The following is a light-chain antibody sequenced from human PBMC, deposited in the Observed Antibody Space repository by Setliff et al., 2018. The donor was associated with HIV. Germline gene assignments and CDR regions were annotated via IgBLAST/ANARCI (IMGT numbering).Light chain of an antibody. V-gene: IGLV2-23*01. J-gene: IGLJ1*01. Sequence: QSVLTQPASVSGSPGQSITISCTGTSSDVGRYNLVSWYQQHPGKAPKLMIYQATKRPSGVSNRFSGSKSGNTASLTISGLQAEDEADYYCCSNTGINTDVFGTGTKVTVL. CDR2: QAT. CDR1: SSDVGRYNL. CDR3: CSNTGINTDV.